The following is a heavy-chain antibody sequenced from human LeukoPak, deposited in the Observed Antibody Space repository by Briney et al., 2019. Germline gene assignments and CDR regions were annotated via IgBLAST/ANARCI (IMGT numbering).Heavy chain of an antibody. CDR3: ARGKYGTRAFDI. Sequence: SETLSLTCTVSGGSISSGGYYWSWIRQHPGKGLEWIGYIYYSGSTYYNPSLKSRVTISVGTSKNQFSLKLSSVTAADTAVYYCARGKYGTRAFDIWGQGTMVTVSS. J-gene: IGHJ3*02. D-gene: IGHD1-7*01. CDR2: IYYSGST. V-gene: IGHV4-31*03. CDR1: GGSISSGGYY.